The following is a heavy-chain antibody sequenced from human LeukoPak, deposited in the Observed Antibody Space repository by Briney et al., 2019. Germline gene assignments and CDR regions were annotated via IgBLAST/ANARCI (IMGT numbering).Heavy chain of an antibody. CDR2: ISWNSGSI. CDR3: ARSYGALGY. V-gene: IGHV3-9*01. CDR1: GFTFDDYA. J-gene: IGHJ4*02. D-gene: IGHD1-26*01. Sequence: GGSLRLSCAASGFTFDDYAMHWVRQAPGKGLEWVSGISWNSGSIGYADSVKGRFTISRDNAQNSLYLQMNSLRAEDTAVYYCARSYGALGYWGQGTLVTVSS.